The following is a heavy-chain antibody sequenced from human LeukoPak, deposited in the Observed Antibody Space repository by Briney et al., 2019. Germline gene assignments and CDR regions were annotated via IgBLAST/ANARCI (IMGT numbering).Heavy chain of an antibody. J-gene: IGHJ4*02. V-gene: IGHV3-64D*06. CDR3: VKENSENYYGGGDY. CDR2: ISSIGGST. D-gene: IGHD1-26*01. CDR1: GFTFSSYA. Sequence: TGGSLRLSCSASGFTFSSYAMHWVRQAPGKGLEYVSAISSIGGSTYYADSVKGRFTISRDNSKNTLYLQMSALRAEDTAVYYCVKENSENYYGGGDYWGQGTLVTVSS.